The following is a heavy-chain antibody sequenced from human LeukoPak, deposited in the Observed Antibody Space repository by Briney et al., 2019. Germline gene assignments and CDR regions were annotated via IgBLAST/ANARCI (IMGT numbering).Heavy chain of an antibody. J-gene: IGHJ5*02. Sequence: PGGSLRLSCAASGFTFSTFGMHWVRQAPGKGLEWVAFIRYDEKNKYYADSVKGRFTISRDNSKNTVYLQMNSLRPEDTAVYYCARDAWHSIRPRTDWFDPWGQGTLVTVSS. CDR2: IRYDEKNK. CDR3: ARDAWHSIRPRTDWFDP. V-gene: IGHV3-30*02. D-gene: IGHD2/OR15-2a*01. CDR1: GFTFSTFG.